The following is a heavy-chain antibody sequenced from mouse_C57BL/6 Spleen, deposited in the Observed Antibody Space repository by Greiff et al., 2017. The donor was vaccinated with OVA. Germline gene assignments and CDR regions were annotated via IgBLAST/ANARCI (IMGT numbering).Heavy chain of an antibody. CDR3: AYDYDSWFAY. CDR2: IDPENGDT. Sequence: EVQLQQSGAELVRPGASVKLSCTASGFNIKDDYMHWVKQRPEQGLEWIGWIDPENGDTEYASKFQGKATITADTSSNTAYLQLSSLTSEDTAVYYCAYDYDSWFAYWGQGTLVTVSA. J-gene: IGHJ3*01. D-gene: IGHD2-4*01. CDR1: GFNIKDDY. V-gene: IGHV14-4*01.